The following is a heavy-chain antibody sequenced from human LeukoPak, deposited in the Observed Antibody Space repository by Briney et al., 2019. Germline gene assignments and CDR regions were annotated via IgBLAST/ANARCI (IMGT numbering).Heavy chain of an antibody. CDR1: GFTFSSYT. J-gene: IGHJ4*02. V-gene: IGHV3-21*01. Sequence: PGGSLRLSCAASGFTFSSYTMNWVRQAPGKGLEWVSSISSSSSYMYYADSVKGRFTISRDNAKNSLYLQMSSLRAEDTAIYYCARTPSGSGNFFDYWGQGAPVTVSS. D-gene: IGHD3-10*01. CDR2: ISSSSSYM. CDR3: ARTPSGSGNFFDY.